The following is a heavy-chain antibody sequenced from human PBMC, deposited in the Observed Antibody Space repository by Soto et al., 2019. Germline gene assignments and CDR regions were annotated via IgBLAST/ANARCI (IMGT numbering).Heavy chain of an antibody. V-gene: IGHV1-3*01. CDR1: GYTNTSYA. Sequence: ASVKVSCKAPGYTNTSYAMQWVRQAPGQRLEWMGWINAGNGNTKYSQKFQGRVTITRDTSASTAYMELSSLRSEDTAVYYCARVIGGLYYFDYWGQGTLVTVS. CDR3: ARVIGGLYYFDY. D-gene: IGHD3-16*01. CDR2: INAGNGNT. J-gene: IGHJ4*02.